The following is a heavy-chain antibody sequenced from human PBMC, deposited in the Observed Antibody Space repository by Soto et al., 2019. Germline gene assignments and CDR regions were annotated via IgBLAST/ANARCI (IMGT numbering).Heavy chain of an antibody. CDR3: ARETYYYGSGSYQNWFDP. D-gene: IGHD3-10*01. Sequence: SEILSLTCDVSGGSINSGGYSWSWIRQPPGTGLEWIGEINHSGSTNYNPSLKSRVTISVDTSKNQFSLKLTSVTAADTAVYYCARETYYYGSGSYQNWFDPWGQGTLVTVSS. CDR1: GGSINSGGYS. CDR2: INHSGST. V-gene: IGHV4-30-2*01. J-gene: IGHJ5*02.